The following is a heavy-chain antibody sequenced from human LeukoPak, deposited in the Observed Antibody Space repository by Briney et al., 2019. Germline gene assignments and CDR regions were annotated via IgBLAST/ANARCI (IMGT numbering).Heavy chain of an antibody. J-gene: IGHJ4*02. CDR3: VRNFYVDY. CDR2: IYYSGST. D-gene: IGHD3-3*01. Sequence: SQTLSRNCTVSGCSISSGDYYWSWIRQPPGKGLEWIGYIYYSGSTYYNPSLKSRVTISVDTSKNQFSLKLSSVTAADTAVYYCVRNFYVDYWGQGAMVTVSS. CDR1: GCSISSGDYY. V-gene: IGHV4-30-4*01.